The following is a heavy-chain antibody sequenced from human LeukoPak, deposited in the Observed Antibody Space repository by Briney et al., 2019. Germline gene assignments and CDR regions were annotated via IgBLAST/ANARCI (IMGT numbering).Heavy chain of an antibody. V-gene: IGHV4-34*01. CDR1: GGPFSGYY. J-gene: IGHJ6*02. CDR3: ARVERSSSWYPTYYYYGMDV. Sequence: RASETLSLTCAVYGGPFSGYYWSWIRQPPGKGLEWIGEINHSGSTNYNPSLKSRVTISVDTSKNQFSLKLSSVTAADTAVYYCARVERSSSWYPTYYYYGMDVWGQGTTVTVSS. CDR2: INHSGST. D-gene: IGHD6-13*01.